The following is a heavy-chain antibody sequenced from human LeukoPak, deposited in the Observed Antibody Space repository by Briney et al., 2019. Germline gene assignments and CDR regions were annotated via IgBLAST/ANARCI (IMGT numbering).Heavy chain of an antibody. CDR1: GYSFTGYH. CDR2: VNPKSCGT. V-gene: IGHV1-2*02. J-gene: IGHJ3*01. Sequence: ASVKVSCKAFGYSFTGYHLHWVRQAPRQGLEWMGWVNPKSCGTNYARKFQGRVTMTRDTSINTVNMELSRLTSDDTAVYYCAREFSSKLEWLAYVTGDDAFDVWGQGTMITVS. D-gene: IGHD3-3*01. CDR3: AREFSSKLEWLAYVTGDDAFDV.